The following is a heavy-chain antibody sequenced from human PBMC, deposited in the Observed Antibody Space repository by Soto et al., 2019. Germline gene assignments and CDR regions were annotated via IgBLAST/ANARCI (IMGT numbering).Heavy chain of an antibody. D-gene: IGHD3-3*01. CDR1: GYTFTSYG. J-gene: IGHJ6*03. Sequence: GASVKVSCKASGYTFTSYGISWVRQAPGQGLEWMGWISAYNGNTNYAQKLQGRVTMTTDTSTSTAYMELRSLRSDDTAVYYCASLTRFLETSYYMDVWGKGTTVTVSS. CDR3: ASLTRFLETSYYMDV. CDR2: ISAYNGNT. V-gene: IGHV1-18*01.